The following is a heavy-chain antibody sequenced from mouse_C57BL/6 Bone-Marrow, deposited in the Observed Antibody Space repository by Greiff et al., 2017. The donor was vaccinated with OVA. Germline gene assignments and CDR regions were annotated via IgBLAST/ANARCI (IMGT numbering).Heavy chain of an antibody. J-gene: IGHJ3*01. V-gene: IGHV5-17*01. CDR3: ARPIYYDYDGFAY. D-gene: IGHD2-4*01. CDR1: GFTFSDYG. CDR2: ISSGSSTI. Sequence: EVQRVESGGGLVKPGGSLKLSCAASGFTFSDYGMHWVRQAPEKGLEWVAYISSGSSTIYYADTVKCRFTISRDNAKNTLFLQMTSLRSEDTAMYYCARPIYYDYDGFAYWGQGTLVTVSA.